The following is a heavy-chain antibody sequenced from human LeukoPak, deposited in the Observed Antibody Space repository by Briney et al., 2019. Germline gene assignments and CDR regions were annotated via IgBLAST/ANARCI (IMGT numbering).Heavy chain of an antibody. CDR1: GYTFTGYY. V-gene: IGHV1-2*02. D-gene: IGHD3-22*01. CDR2: INPNSGGT. J-gene: IGHJ3*02. CDR3: ARGLATYDSSGYTAFDI. Sequence: ASVKVSCKASGYTFTGYYMHWVRQAPGQGLEWMGWINPNSGGTNYAQKLQGRVTMTRDTSISTAYMELSRLRSDDTAVYYCARGLATYDSSGYTAFDIWGQGTMVTVSS.